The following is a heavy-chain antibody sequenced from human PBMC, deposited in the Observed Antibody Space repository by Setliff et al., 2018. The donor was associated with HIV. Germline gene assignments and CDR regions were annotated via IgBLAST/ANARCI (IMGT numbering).Heavy chain of an antibody. J-gene: IGHJ4*02. Sequence: GESLKISCKGSGYVFANYWIGWVRQMPGTGLEWMGIIYPSDSKTIYGPSFQGQVTISVDTSTTTAYLQWSSLKASDTAMYFCARLPYYVSGGVFDHWGKGTLVTVSS. CDR1: GYVFANYW. D-gene: IGHD3-10*01. V-gene: IGHV5-51*01. CDR3: ARLPYYVSGGVFDH. CDR2: IYPSDSKT.